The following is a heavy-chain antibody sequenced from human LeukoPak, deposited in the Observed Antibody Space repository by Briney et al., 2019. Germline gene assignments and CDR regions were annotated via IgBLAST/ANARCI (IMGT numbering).Heavy chain of an antibody. D-gene: IGHD3-16*02. J-gene: IGHJ5*02. Sequence: PGGSLRLSCEASGFTFSSFNMNWVRQAPGKGLGWVSSISKSSDYIYYADSVKGRFTISRDNAKNSLYLQMNSLRAEDTAVYYCAKGGDYVWGSYRYLSWGQGTLVTVSS. CDR3: AKGGDYVWGSYRYLS. CDR1: GFTFSSFN. CDR2: ISKSSDYI. V-gene: IGHV3-21*01.